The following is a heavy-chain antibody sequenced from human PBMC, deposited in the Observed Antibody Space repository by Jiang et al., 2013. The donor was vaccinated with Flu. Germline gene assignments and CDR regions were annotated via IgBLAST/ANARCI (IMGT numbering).Heavy chain of an antibody. D-gene: IGHD1-26*01. J-gene: IGHJ4*02. CDR2: INAGNGNT. V-gene: IGHV1-3*01. CDR1: GYTFTSYA. CDR3: AREVPIEGRWDY. Sequence: GAEVKKPGASVKVSCKASGYTFTSYAMHWVRQAPGQRLEWMGWINAGNGNTKYSQKFQGRVTITRDTSASTAYMELSSLRSEDTAVYYCAREVPIEGRWDYWGQGTLVTVSS.